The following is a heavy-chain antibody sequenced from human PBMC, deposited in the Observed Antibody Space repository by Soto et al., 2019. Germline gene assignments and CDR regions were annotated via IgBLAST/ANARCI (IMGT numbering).Heavy chain of an antibody. CDR3: ARARPAAGSGSYYFDY. V-gene: IGHV3-66*01. Sequence: GGSLRLSCAASGFTVSSNYMSWVRQAPGKGLEWVSVIYSGGSTYYADSVKGRFTISRDNSKNTLYLQMNSLRAEDTAVYYCARARPAAGSGSYYFDYWGQGTLVTVSS. D-gene: IGHD6-19*01. CDR1: GFTVSSNY. J-gene: IGHJ4*02. CDR2: IYSGGST.